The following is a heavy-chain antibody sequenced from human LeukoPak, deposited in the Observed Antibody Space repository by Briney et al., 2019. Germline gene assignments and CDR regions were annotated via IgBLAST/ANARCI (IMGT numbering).Heavy chain of an antibody. CDR1: GFTLSSYS. CDR3: ARDRDYAFDY. V-gene: IGHV3-48*02. J-gene: IGHJ4*02. Sequence: AGGSLRLSCAASGFTLSSYSMDWVRRAPGKGLEWISYINSDIYSNTIYYADTVRGRFTISRDNGKNSLYLQMNSLRDEDTAVYYCARDRDYAFDYWGQGTLVTVSS. CDR2: INSDIYSNTI. D-gene: IGHD4-17*01.